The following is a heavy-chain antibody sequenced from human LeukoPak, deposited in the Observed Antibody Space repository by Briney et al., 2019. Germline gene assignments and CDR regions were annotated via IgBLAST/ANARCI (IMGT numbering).Heavy chain of an antibody. V-gene: IGHV1-18*01. CDR2: ISAYNGNT. Sequence: ASVTVSCTASGYTFTSYGISWVRQAPGQGLEWMGWISAYNGNTNYAQKLQGRVTMTTDTSTSTAYMELRSLRSDDTAVYYCARDLPGDSDFDYWGQGTLVTVSS. D-gene: IGHD2-21*02. CDR3: ARDLPGDSDFDY. J-gene: IGHJ4*02. CDR1: GYTFTSYG.